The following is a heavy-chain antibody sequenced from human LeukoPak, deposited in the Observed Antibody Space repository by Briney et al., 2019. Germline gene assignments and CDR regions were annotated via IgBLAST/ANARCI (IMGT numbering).Heavy chain of an antibody. V-gene: IGHV4-34*01. J-gene: IGHJ4*02. Sequence: SETLSLTCAVHGGSFSGYYWSWIRQPPGEGLEWIGEINHSGSTDYNPSLKSRVTISVDTSKNQFSLKLSSVTAADTAVYYCARDTPPGYSSGRHYDYWGQGTLVTVSS. CDR1: GGSFSGYY. D-gene: IGHD6-19*01. CDR3: ARDTPPGYSSGRHYDY. CDR2: INHSGST.